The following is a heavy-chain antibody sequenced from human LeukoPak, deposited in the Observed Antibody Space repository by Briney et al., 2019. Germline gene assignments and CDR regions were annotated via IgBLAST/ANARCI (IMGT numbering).Heavy chain of an antibody. J-gene: IGHJ4*02. CDR1: GFNFIGYS. Sequence: GGSLRLSCAASGFNFIGYSMSWVRRPPGKGLEWVSSISSSDSTYYADSVKGRFTVSRDNAGNSLYLHMDTLRPDVTAVYYCAREGYTYGHGVDYWGQGTLVTVSS. CDR3: AREGYTYGHGVDY. V-gene: IGHV3-69-1*01. CDR2: ISSSDST. D-gene: IGHD5-18*01.